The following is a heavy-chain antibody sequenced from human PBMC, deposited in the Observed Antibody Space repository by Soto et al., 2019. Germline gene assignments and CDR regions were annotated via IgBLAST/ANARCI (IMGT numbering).Heavy chain of an antibody. J-gene: IGHJ4*02. CDR2: LSDSVGTT. CDR1: GFSFGTYT. V-gene: IGHV3-23*01. CDR3: AKHLIGGRLQPPFDL. D-gene: IGHD1-1*01. Sequence: EVHLLESGGGLVQPGGSLRLSCAVSGFSFGTYTVNWVRQAPGMGLEWVSGLSDSVGTTHYAYSVKGRFTISRDKSKNTLYLQMNNLRAEDTAVYYCAKHLIGGRLQPPFDLWGQGTQVTVSS.